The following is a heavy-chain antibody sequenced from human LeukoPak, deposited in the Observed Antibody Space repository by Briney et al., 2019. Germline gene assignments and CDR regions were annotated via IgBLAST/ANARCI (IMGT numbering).Heavy chain of an antibody. CDR1: GFTFSSYS. J-gene: IGHJ4*02. CDR3: AREYYYDSSGYYHFDY. V-gene: IGHV3-21*01. D-gene: IGHD3-22*01. Sequence: GGSLRLSCAASGFTFSSYSMNWVRQAPGKGLEWVSSISSSSSYIYYADSVKGRFTISRDNAKNSLYLQMNSLRAEDTAVYYCAREYYYDSSGYYHFDYWGQGTLVTVSS. CDR2: ISSSSSYI.